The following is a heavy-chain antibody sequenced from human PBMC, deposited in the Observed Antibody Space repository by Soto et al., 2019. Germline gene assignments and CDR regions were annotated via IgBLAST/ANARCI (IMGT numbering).Heavy chain of an antibody. J-gene: IGHJ4*02. CDR1: GFTFTSSA. CDR3: AATGSGSCGGDCYSSFDY. V-gene: IGHV1-58*01. Sequence: SVKVSCKASGFTFTSSAVQWVRQARGQRLEWIGWIVVGSGNTNYAQKFQERVTITRDMSTSTAYMELSSLRSEDTAVYYCAATGSGSCGGDCYSSFDYWGQGTLVTVSS. CDR2: IVVGSGNT. D-gene: IGHD2-21*02.